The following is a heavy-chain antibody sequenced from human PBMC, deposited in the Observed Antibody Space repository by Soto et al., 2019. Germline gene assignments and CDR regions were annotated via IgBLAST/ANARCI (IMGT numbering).Heavy chain of an antibody. V-gene: IGHV4-59*08. Sequence: QVQLQESGPGLVKPSETLSLTCTVSGGSISSYYWSWIRQPPGKGLEWIGYIYYSGSTNYNPSLKSRATISVDTSKNQFSLKLSSVTAADTAVYYCARLLWSRGDWFDPWGQGTLVTVSS. CDR3: ARLLWSRGDWFDP. CDR1: GGSISSYY. CDR2: IYYSGST. D-gene: IGHD3-10*01. J-gene: IGHJ5*02.